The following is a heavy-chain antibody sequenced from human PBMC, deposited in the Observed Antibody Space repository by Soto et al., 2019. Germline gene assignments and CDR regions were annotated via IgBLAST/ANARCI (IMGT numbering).Heavy chain of an antibody. J-gene: IGHJ6*02. CDR3: ARGLRYCSGGSCYSVENYYYYGMDV. CDR1: GYTFTVYY. V-gene: IGHV1-2*04. Sequence: ASVKVSCKSSGYTFTVYYMHWVRQAPGQGLEWMGWINPNSGGTNYAQKFQGWVTMTRDTSISTAYMELSRLRSDDTAVYYCARGLRYCSGGSCYSVENYYYYGMDVWGQGTTVTAP. CDR2: INPNSGGT. D-gene: IGHD2-15*01.